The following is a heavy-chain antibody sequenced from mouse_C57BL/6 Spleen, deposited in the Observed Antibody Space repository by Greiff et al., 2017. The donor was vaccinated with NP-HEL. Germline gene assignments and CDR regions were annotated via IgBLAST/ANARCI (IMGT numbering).Heavy chain of an antibody. CDR1: GYTFTDYE. V-gene: IGHV1-15*01. Sequence: QVQLQQSGAELVRPGASVTLSCKASGYTFTDYEMHWVKQTPVHGLEWIGAIDPETGGTAYNQKFKGKAILTADKSSSTAYMELRSLTSEDSAVYDCTRMRCYDPSWYFDVWGTGTTVTVSS. J-gene: IGHJ1*03. D-gene: IGHD2-3*01. CDR2: IDPETGGT. CDR3: TRMRCYDPSWYFDV.